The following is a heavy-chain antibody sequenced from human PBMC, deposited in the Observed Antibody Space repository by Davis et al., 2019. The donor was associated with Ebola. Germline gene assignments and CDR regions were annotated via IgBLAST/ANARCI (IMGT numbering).Heavy chain of an antibody. D-gene: IGHD3-10*01. CDR3: ASGDGSGSLSDY. Sequence: GGSLRLSCAASGFTVSSNYMSWVRQAPGKGLEWVSVIYSGGSTYYADSVKGRFTISRDNAKNSLYLQMNSLRAEDTAVYYCASGDGSGSLSDYWGQGTLVTVSS. V-gene: IGHV3-53*01. CDR2: IYSGGST. J-gene: IGHJ4*02. CDR1: GFTVSSNY.